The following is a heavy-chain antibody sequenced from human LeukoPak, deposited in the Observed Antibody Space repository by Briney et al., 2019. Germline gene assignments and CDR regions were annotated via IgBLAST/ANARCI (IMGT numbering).Heavy chain of an antibody. Sequence: SETLSLTCAVYGGSFSGYYRSWIRQPPGEGLEWIGEINHSGSTNYNPSLKSRVTISVDTSKNQFSLKLSSVTAADTAVYYCARGPYGSGSRPYGMDVWGQGTTVTVSS. J-gene: IGHJ6*02. D-gene: IGHD3-10*01. V-gene: IGHV4-34*01. CDR2: INHSGST. CDR1: GGSFSGYY. CDR3: ARGPYGSGSRPYGMDV.